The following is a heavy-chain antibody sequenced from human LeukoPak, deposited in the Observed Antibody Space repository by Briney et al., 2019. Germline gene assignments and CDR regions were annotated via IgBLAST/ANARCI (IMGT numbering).Heavy chain of an antibody. CDR3: ARHFAYSSSSYFDY. V-gene: IGHV4-59*08. J-gene: IGHJ4*02. D-gene: IGHD6-6*01. CDR1: GGSVSNYY. CDR2: VYYTGST. Sequence: SETLSLTCSVSGGSVSNYYWSWIRQPPGKGLEWIGYVYYTGSTNYNPSLKSRVTMFEDKSKNQFSLRLYSVTVAGTAVYYCARHFAYSSSSYFDYWGQGSLVTVSS.